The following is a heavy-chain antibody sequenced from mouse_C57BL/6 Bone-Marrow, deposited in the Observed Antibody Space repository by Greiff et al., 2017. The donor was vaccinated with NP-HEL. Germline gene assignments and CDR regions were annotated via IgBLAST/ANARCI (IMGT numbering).Heavy chain of an antibody. CDR1: GFTFSSYG. CDR3: ARRGCPAWFAY. CDR2: ISSGGSYT. J-gene: IGHJ3*01. V-gene: IGHV5-6*01. Sequence: EVQRVESGGDLVKPGGSLKLSCAASGFTFSSYGMSWVRQTPDKRLEWVATISSGGSYTYYPDSVKGRFTISRDNAKNTLYLQMSSLKSEDTAMYYCARRGCPAWFAYWGQGTLVTVSA.